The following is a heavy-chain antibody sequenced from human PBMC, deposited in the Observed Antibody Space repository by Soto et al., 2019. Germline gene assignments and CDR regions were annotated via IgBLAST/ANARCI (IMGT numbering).Heavy chain of an antibody. Sequence: EVYLVESGGDLVQPGGSLRLSCAASGFIFSNHWMNWVRQAPGKGLEWVAIIKQDGSETKYVDSVKGRFTISRDNAKNSLYLQMNSLRVEDTAVDYCAGGTGWLPDNWGQGTLVTVSS. J-gene: IGHJ4*02. V-gene: IGHV3-7*04. D-gene: IGHD5-18*01. CDR3: AGGTGWLPDN. CDR1: GFIFSNHW. CDR2: IKQDGSET.